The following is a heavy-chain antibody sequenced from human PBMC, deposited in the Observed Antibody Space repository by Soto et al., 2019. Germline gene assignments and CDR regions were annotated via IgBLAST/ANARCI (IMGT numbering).Heavy chain of an antibody. CDR3: ARDTMIVVVPLVYYGMDV. J-gene: IGHJ6*02. Sequence: GGSLRLSCAASGFTFSSYGMHWVRQAPGKGLEWVAVIWYDGSNKYYADSVKGRFTISRGNSKNTLYLQMNSLRAEDTAVYYCARDTMIVVVPLVYYGMDVWGQGTTVTVSS. CDR2: IWYDGSNK. D-gene: IGHD3-22*01. CDR1: GFTFSSYG. V-gene: IGHV3-33*01.